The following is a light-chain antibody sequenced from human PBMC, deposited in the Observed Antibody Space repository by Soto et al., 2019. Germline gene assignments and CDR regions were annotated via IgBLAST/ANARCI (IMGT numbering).Light chain of an antibody. Sequence: DIQMTQSPSSLSASVGARVTITSRARQSISSSLNWYQQKPGKAPKLLIYAASSLQSGVPSRFSGRGSGTDFTLTISSLQPEDFATYYCQQSYSTPLYTFGQGTKLEIK. CDR2: AAS. J-gene: IGKJ2*01. CDR3: QQSYSTPLYT. CDR1: QSISSS. V-gene: IGKV1-39*01.